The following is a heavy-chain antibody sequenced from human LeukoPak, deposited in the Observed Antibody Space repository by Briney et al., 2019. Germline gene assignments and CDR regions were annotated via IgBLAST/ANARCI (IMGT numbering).Heavy chain of an antibody. CDR2: ISGSGGST. J-gene: IGHJ4*02. D-gene: IGHD6-13*01. Sequence: PGGSVRLSCAASGFTFNNYDMSWVRQAPGKGLEWVSGISGSGGSTYYADSVKGRFTISRDNSKNTLYLQMNSLRAEDTAVYYCAKILSTGAAGFDYWGQGTLVTVSS. CDR3: AKILSTGAAGFDY. V-gene: IGHV3-23*01. CDR1: GFTFNNYD.